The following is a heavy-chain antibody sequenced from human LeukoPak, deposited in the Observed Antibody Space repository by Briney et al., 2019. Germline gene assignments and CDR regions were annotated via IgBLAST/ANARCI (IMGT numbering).Heavy chain of an antibody. CDR1: GFTFSSYA. D-gene: IGHD6-19*01. J-gene: IGHJ4*02. CDR2: ISSSSSYI. V-gene: IGHV3-21*01. CDR3: AREEQWLVSAIDY. Sequence: GGSLRLSCAPSGFTFSSYAMSWVRQAPGKGLEWVSSISSSSSYIYYADSVKGRFTISRDNAKNSLYLQMNSLRAEDTAVYYCAREEQWLVSAIDYWGQGTLVTVSS.